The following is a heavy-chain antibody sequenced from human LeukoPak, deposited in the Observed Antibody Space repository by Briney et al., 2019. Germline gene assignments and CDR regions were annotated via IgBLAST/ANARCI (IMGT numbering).Heavy chain of an antibody. CDR2: IYHSGST. Sequence: SETLSLTCTVSGYSISSGYYWGWIRQPPGKGLEWIGSIYHSGSTYYNPSLKSRVTISVDTSKNQFSLKLSSVTAADTAVYYCARVITIFGVVIMGGFDYWGQGTLVTVSS. V-gene: IGHV4-38-2*02. J-gene: IGHJ4*02. CDR1: GYSISSGYY. D-gene: IGHD3-3*01. CDR3: ARVITIFGVVIMGGFDY.